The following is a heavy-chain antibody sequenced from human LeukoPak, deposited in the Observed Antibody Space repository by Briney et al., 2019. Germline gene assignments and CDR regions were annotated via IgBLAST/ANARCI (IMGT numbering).Heavy chain of an antibody. Sequence: GGSLRLSCAASGFTFRNYWMHWVRQAPGKGLVWVSRINSDGSSTSYADSVKGRFSISRDNAKNTLYLQMNSLRAEDTAMYYCTRGDYGAYGYDAFDIWGQGTMVTVSS. CDR1: GFTFRNYW. D-gene: IGHD4-17*01. CDR2: INSDGSST. V-gene: IGHV3-74*01. J-gene: IGHJ3*02. CDR3: TRGDYGAYGYDAFDI.